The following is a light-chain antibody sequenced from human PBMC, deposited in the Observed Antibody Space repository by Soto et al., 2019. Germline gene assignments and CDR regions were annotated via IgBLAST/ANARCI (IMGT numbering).Light chain of an antibody. Sequence: QSVLTQPPSVSGSPGHSVTISCTGTSTDFVSYNRVSWYQQPPGTAPKLIIYEASNRPSGVPDRFSGSKSGNTASLTISGLQAADEADYYCSLYTSENTYVFGTGTKGTVL. CDR2: EAS. CDR1: STDFVSYNR. V-gene: IGLV2-18*01. CDR3: SLYTSENTYV. J-gene: IGLJ1*01.